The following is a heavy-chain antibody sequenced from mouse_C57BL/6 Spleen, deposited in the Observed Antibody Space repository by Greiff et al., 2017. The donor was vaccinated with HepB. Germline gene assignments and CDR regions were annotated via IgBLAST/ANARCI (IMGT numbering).Heavy chain of an antibody. CDR2: INPNNGGT. V-gene: IGHV1-22*01. J-gene: IGHJ4*01. CDR3: GPGYAMDY. CDR1: GYTFTDYH. Sequence: EVQLQQSGPELVKPGASVKMSCKASGYTFTDYHMHWVKQSHGKSLEWIGYINPNNGGTSYNQKFKGKATLTVNKSSSTAYMELRSLTSEESAVYYCGPGYAMDYWGQGTSVTVSS.